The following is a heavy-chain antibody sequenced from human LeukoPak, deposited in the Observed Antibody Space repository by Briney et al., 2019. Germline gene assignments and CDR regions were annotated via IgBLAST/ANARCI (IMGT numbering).Heavy chain of an antibody. CDR1: GFTFSSYA. CDR2: ISSNGGTT. D-gene: IGHD5-18*01. V-gene: IGHV3-64*04. Sequence: GGSLRLSCSASGFTFSSYAMHWVRQAPGKGLEYVSAISSNGGTTYYADSVKGRFTISRDNSKNTLYLQMNSLRAEDTAVYYCTKGTIWLPFDYWGQGTLVTVSS. J-gene: IGHJ4*02. CDR3: TKGTIWLPFDY.